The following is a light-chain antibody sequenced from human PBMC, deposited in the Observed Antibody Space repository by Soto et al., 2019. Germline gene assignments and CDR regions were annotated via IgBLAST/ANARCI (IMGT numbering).Light chain of an antibody. V-gene: IGKV1-27*01. J-gene: IGKJ1*01. CDR3: QKYNSAPRT. CDR2: AAS. Sequence: DIQMTQSPSSLSASVGDRVTITCRASQGISNYLAWYQQKPGKVPKLLIYAASTLQSGVPSRFSGSGSGTDFTLTISRLQPEGVATYYCQKYNSAPRTCGQGTKVQIK. CDR1: QGISNY.